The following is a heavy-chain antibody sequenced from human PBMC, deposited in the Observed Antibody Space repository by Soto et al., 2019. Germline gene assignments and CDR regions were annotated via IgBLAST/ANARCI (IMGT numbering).Heavy chain of an antibody. CDR2: IDPSDSYT. J-gene: IGHJ2*01. CDR1: GYTFSNYW. D-gene: IGHD2-15*01. Sequence: GESLKISCEGSGYTFSNYWITWVRQMPGKGLQWMGRIDPSDSYTKYSPSFQGHVTISADKSISTAYLQWSSLKASDTAMYYCARYCSGGSCYYGRYWYFDLWGRGTLVTVSS. CDR3: ARYCSGGSCYYGRYWYFDL. V-gene: IGHV5-10-1*01.